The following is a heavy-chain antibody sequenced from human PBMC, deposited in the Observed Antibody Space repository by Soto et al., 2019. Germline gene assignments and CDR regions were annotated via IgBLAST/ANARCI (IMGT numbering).Heavy chain of an antibody. CDR1: GGAFSSYT. V-gene: IGHV1-69*04. CDR2: IIPILGIA. D-gene: IGHD2-15*01. CDR3: ARDIVVVVADYYMDV. J-gene: IGHJ6*03. Sequence: GASVKVSCKASGGAFSSYTISWVRQAPGQGLEWMGRIIPILGIANYAQKFQGRVTITADKSTSTAYMELSSLRSEDTAVYYCARDIVVVVADYYMDVWGKGTTVTVSS.